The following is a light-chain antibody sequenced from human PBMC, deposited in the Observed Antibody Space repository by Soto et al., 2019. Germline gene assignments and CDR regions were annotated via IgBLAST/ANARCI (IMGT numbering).Light chain of an antibody. CDR1: QDISHY. CDR3: QQFYNLPWT. Sequence: DIRMTQSPSSLSASVGDRVTITCQASQDISHYLNWYQQKPGKAPKLLIYDASNLETGVPSKFSGSGSGTHFIFTISSLQPEDIATYYCQQFYNLPWTFGQGTKVE. CDR2: DAS. V-gene: IGKV1-33*01. J-gene: IGKJ1*01.